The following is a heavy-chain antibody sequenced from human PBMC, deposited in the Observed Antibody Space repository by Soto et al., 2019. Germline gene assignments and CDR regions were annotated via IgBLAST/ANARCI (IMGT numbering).Heavy chain of an antibody. J-gene: IGHJ6*04. V-gene: IGHV4-39*01. Sequence: SETLSLTCTVSGGSISSISYYWGWIRHPPGKGLEWIGSIYYSGSTYYNPSLKSRVTISVDTSKNQFSLKLSSVTAADTAVYYCARQATITNPYYYYGMDVWGKGTTVT. CDR1: GGSISSISYY. D-gene: IGHD5-12*01. CDR2: IYYSGST. CDR3: ARQATITNPYYYYGMDV.